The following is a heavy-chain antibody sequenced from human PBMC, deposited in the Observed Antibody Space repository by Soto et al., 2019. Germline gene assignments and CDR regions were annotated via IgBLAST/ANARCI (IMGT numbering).Heavy chain of an antibody. CDR2: IFDAATA. CDR1: GESVGRGTNY. Sequence: QVQLQESGPGLMKPSGTLSLICSVSGESVGRGTNYWSWVRQAPGRGREWIGYIFDAATAIYNPSFESRVSISLDAAKNQVSLKLTSVTAAATAIYYCARDRRGRADGFIYYYGMEVWGQGTSVTVSS. D-gene: IGHD6-13*01. V-gene: IGHV4-61*01. CDR3: ARDRRGRADGFIYYYGMEV. J-gene: IGHJ6*02.